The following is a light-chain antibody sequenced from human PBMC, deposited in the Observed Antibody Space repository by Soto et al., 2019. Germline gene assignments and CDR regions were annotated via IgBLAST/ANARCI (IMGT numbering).Light chain of an antibody. V-gene: IGKV1-39*01. Sequence: DIQMTQSPSSLSSSVGGRVTITCRAIQSISSYLNWYQQKPGKAPKLLIYAASSLQSGVPSRFSGSGSGTDLTLTISSLQPEDFANYYCQQSYSTPGKFGQGTKV. J-gene: IGKJ1*01. CDR2: AAS. CDR3: QQSYSTPGK. CDR1: QSISSY.